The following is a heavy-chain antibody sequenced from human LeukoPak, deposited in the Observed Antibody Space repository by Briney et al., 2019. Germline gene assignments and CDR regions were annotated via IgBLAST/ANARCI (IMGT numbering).Heavy chain of an antibody. CDR1: GYTFTSYY. J-gene: IGHJ5*02. Sequence: ASVKVSCKASGYTFTSYYMHWVRQAPGQGLEWMGIINPSGGSTSYAQKFQGRVTMTRDTSTSTVYMELSRLRSDDTAVYYCARGLSSSLAPNNWFDPWGQGTLVTVSS. CDR2: INPSGGST. D-gene: IGHD6-6*01. V-gene: IGHV1-46*01. CDR3: ARGLSSSLAPNNWFDP.